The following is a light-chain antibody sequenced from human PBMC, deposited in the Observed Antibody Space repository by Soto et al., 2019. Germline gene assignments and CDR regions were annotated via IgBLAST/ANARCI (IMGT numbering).Light chain of an antibody. CDR2: DAS. CDR3: KQYYSWSPFT. Sequence: EIVLPQSPVTLSVFPGERATLSCRASQSINRKLAWYQQRPVQAPRLVISDASIRATGIPARFRGSGSGTEFTLTIISLQSEDVAVYYCKQYYSWSPFTVGGGTRVEIK. CDR1: QSINRK. J-gene: IGKJ4*02. V-gene: IGKV3-15*01.